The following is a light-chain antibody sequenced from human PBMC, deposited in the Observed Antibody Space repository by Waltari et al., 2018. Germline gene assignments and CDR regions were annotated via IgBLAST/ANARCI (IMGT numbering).Light chain of an antibody. Sequence: QSVLTQAPSVSAAPGQTVTISCSGNTTNIGNHYGSWYQQLPGAAPKIVIYEDNRRPSGIPDRFSGSKSGASATLGITGLQTGDEADYYCGSWDSSLGIGVLGGGTRLTVL. CDR1: TTNIGNHY. CDR2: EDN. J-gene: IGLJ3*02. V-gene: IGLV1-51*01. CDR3: GSWDSSLGIGV.